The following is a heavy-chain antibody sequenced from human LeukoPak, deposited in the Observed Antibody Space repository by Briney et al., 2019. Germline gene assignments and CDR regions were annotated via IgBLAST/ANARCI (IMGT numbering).Heavy chain of an antibody. CDR1: GGSISSGGYY. CDR2: IYYSGST. CDR3: ARDQDGWYRY. D-gene: IGHD6-19*01. V-gene: IGHV4-31*03. J-gene: IGHJ4*02. Sequence: SQTLSPTCTVSGGSISSGGYYWSWIRQHPGKGLEWIGYIYYSGSTYYNPSLKSRVTISVDTSKNQFSLKLSSVTAADTAVYYCARDQDGWYRYWGQGTLVTVSS.